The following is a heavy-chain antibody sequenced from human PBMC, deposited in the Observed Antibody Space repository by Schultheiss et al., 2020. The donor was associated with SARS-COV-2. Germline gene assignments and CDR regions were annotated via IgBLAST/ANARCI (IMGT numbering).Heavy chain of an antibody. V-gene: IGHV3-15*01. CDR3: TTDVLLVGATVRDY. D-gene: IGHD1-26*01. CDR1: GFTFSNAW. CDR2: IKSKTDGGTT. Sequence: GGSLRLSCAASGFTFSNAWMSWVRQAPGKGLEWVGRIKSKTDGGTTDYAAPVKGRFTISRDDSKNTLYLQMNSLKTEDTAVYYCTTDVLLVGATVRDYWGQGTLVTVSS. J-gene: IGHJ4*02.